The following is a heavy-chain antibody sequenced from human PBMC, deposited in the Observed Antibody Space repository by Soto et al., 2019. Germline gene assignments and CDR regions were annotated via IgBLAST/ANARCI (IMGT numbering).Heavy chain of an antibody. CDR1: GGSIRTSY. CDR3: ARDAFDI. J-gene: IGHJ3*02. V-gene: IGHV4-59*01. Sequence: QVQLQESGPGLVKPSETLSLTCTVSGGSIRTSYWSWIRQPPGKGLEWIGYTYNSGSTNYNPSLKGRVTIAVDTSKNQFSLHLSSVTAADTAVYYCARDAFDIWGQGTMVTVSS. CDR2: TYNSGST.